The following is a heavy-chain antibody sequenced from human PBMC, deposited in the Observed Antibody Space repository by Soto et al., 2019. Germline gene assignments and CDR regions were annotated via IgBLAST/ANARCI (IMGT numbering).Heavy chain of an antibody. CDR2: LYYSGSS. V-gene: IGHV4-31*03. CDR3: ARANYFDI. J-gene: IGHJ3*02. D-gene: IGHD4-4*01. Sequence: QVQLQESGPGLVKPSQTLSLTCTVSGGSVSSADYYWTWIRQHPGRGLEWIGDLYYSGSSYSNPSLTSRFTISADTSKNPFSLKLSSVTAADMAVYYCARANYFDICGQGTKVAVSS. CDR1: GGSVSSADYY.